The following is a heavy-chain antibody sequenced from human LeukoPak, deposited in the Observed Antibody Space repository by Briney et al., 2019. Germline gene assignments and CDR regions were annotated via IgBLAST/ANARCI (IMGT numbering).Heavy chain of an antibody. CDR3: ARGVWTPFDS. CDR1: GFSLSNYW. CDR2: IKQDGSEK. V-gene: IGHV3-7*01. D-gene: IGHD3/OR15-3a*01. Sequence: GGSLRLSCAASGFSLSNYWMNWVRQAPGKGLEWVANIKQDGSEKNYVDSVKGRFSISRDNAKNSLILQMNSLRDEDTAVYYCARGVWTPFDSWGQGTLVSVSS. J-gene: IGHJ4*02.